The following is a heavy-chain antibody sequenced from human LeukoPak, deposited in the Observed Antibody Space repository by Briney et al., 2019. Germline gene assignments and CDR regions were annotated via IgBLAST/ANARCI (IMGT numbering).Heavy chain of an antibody. CDR3: ARRGYSYGYDYYGMDV. Sequence: SETLSLTCPVSGGSISSGGYYWSWIRQHPGKGLEWFGYIYYSGSTYYNPSLKSRVTISVDTSKNQFSLQLSSRTAADTAVYYCARRGYSYGYDYYGMDVWGQGTTVTVSS. D-gene: IGHD5-18*01. J-gene: IGHJ6*02. CDR2: IYYSGST. V-gene: IGHV4-31*03. CDR1: GGSISSGGYY.